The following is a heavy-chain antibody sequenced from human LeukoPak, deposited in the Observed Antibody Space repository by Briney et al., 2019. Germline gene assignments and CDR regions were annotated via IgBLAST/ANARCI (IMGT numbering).Heavy chain of an antibody. Sequence: GGSLRLSCAASGFTFSSYGMHWVRHAPAKGLEWVAIISYDGSNKYYADSVKGRFTISRDNSKNTLYPQMNSLRAEDTAVYYCAKSTTVTQRGYFDYWGQGTLVTVSS. CDR2: ISYDGSNK. V-gene: IGHV3-30*18. CDR1: GFTFSSYG. J-gene: IGHJ4*02. D-gene: IGHD4-17*01. CDR3: AKSTTVTQRGYFDY.